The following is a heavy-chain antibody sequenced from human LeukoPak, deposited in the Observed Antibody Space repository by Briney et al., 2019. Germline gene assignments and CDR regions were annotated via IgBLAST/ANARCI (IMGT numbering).Heavy chain of an antibody. CDR1: GFTFSSHC. J-gene: IGHJ4*02. V-gene: IGHV3-7*01. D-gene: IGHD2-2*01. CDR3: ARRRIVVEPAATYHFDY. CDR2: IKQEGSEK. Sequence: GGSLRLSCAVSGFTFSSHCMGWVRQAPGKGLGWVTNIKQEGSEKYYVDSVKGRSTISRDNAKNSLYLQMNSLRAEDTAVYYCARRRIVVEPAATYHFDYWGQGTLVTVSS.